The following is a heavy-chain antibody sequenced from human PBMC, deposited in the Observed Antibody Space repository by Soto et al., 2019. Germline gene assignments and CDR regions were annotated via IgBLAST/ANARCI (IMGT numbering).Heavy chain of an antibody. D-gene: IGHD5-18*01. Sequence: RGSLRLSCAASGFTFSSYSMNWVRQAPGKGLEWVSSISSSSSYIYYADSVKGRFTISRNNAKNSLYLQMNSLRAEDTAVYYFARGKESGYRGAFDSWGQGTMGT. CDR2: ISSSSSYI. CDR1: GFTFSSYS. J-gene: IGHJ4*02. V-gene: IGHV3-21*01. CDR3: ARGKESGYRGAFDS.